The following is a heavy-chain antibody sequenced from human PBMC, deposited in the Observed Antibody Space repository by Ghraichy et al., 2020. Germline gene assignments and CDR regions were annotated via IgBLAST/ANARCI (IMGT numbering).Heavy chain of an antibody. Sequence: GESLRLSCAASGFTFSSYAMHWVRQAPGKGLEWVAVISYDGSNRYYADSVKGRFTISRDNSKNTLYLQMNSLRAEDTAVYYCARTIAVAGTFDYWGQGTLVTVSS. CDR1: GFTFSSYA. J-gene: IGHJ4*02. CDR3: ARTIAVAGTFDY. CDR2: ISYDGSNR. D-gene: IGHD6-19*01. V-gene: IGHV3-30*04.